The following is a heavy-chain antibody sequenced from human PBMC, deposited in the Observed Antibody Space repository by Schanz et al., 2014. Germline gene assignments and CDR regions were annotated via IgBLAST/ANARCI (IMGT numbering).Heavy chain of an antibody. Sequence: EVQLVESGGGLVQPGGSLRLSCAASGFTFSDSWMHWVRQAPGKGLVWVSRTSNDGSFTTFADSVKGRFTISRDNSKNTLYLQMNSLIAEDTAVYYCAKCIGWYGRCAFDIWGQGTMVTVSS. CDR1: GFTFSDSW. D-gene: IGHD6-19*01. CDR2: TSNDGSFT. CDR3: AKCIGWYGRCAFDI. J-gene: IGHJ3*02. V-gene: IGHV3-74*01.